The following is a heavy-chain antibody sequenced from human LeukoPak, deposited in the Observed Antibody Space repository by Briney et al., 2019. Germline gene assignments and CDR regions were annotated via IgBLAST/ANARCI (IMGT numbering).Heavy chain of an antibody. J-gene: IGHJ4*02. V-gene: IGHV1-18*04. D-gene: IGHD5-12*01. CDR2: ISAYNGNT. CDR1: GYTFTSYG. CDR3: ARGERKKVATILFDY. Sequence: ASGKFSGKASGYTFTSYGISWVRRAPGQGLEWRGWISAYNGNTNYAQKLQGRVTMTTDTSTSTAYMELRSLRSDDTAVYYCARGERKKVATILFDYWGQGTLVTVSS.